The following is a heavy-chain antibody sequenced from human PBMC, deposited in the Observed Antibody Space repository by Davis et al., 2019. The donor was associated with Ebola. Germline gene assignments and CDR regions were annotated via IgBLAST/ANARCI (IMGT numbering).Heavy chain of an antibody. CDR2: TRNKANSYTT. J-gene: IGHJ6*02. V-gene: IGHV3-72*01. D-gene: IGHD4-11*01. Sequence: GGSLRLSCAASGFTFSDHYMDRVRQAPGKGLEWVGRTRNKANSYTTEYAASVKGRFTISRDDSKNSRYLQMNSLKTEDTAVYYCARVGTTPYYYYGMDVWGQGTTVTVSS. CDR3: ARVGTTPYYYYGMDV. CDR1: GFTFSDHY.